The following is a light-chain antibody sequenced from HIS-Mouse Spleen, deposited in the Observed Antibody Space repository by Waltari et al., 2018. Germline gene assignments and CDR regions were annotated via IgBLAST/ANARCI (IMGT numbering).Light chain of an antibody. CDR3: YSTDSSGNHRV. V-gene: IGLV3-10*01. CDR1: ASPKKY. CDR2: EDS. Sequence: SYDLTQPPSVSVSPGQTARTTCSGDASPKKYAYWYQQKSGQAPGLVIYEDSKRPSGIPERFSGSSSGTMATLTISGAQVEDEADYYCYSTDSSGNHRVFGGGTKLTVL. J-gene: IGLJ2*01.